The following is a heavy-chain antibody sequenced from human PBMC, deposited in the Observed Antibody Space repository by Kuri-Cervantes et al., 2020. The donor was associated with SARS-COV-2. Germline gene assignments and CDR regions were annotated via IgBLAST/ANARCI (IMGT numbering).Heavy chain of an antibody. CDR1: GYTFTNYD. V-gene: IGHV1-8*01. Sequence: ASVKVSCKASGYTFTNYDINWVRQATGQGLEWMGWMNPNTGVTGYTQKFQGRITMTRDTSVSTAYMELSSLTFADTATYYCTRRSVTRDYWGQGTLVTVSS. J-gene: IGHJ4*02. D-gene: IGHD2-21*02. CDR2: MNPNTGVT. CDR3: TRRSVTRDY.